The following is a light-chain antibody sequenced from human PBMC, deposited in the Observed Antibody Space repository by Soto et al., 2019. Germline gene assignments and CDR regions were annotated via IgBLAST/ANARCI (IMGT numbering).Light chain of an antibody. V-gene: IGKV3-20*01. CDR3: HQYAYSPQT. J-gene: IGKJ2*01. Sequence: EIVLTQSPGTLSLSPGERATLSCGASQSVGNNYLAWFQQKPGQAPRLLIYNASYRATGIPDRFSGSGSGTDFTLTISRLEPEDFAVYYCHQYAYSPQTFGQGTKLEIK. CDR1: QSVGNNY. CDR2: NAS.